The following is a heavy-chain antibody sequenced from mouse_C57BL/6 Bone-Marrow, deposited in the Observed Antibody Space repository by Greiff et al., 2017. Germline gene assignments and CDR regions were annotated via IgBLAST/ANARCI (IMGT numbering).Heavy chain of an antibody. Sequence: EVQVVESGEGLVKPGGSLKLSCAASGFTFSSYAMSWVRQTPEKRLEWVAYISSGGDYIYYADTVKGRFTISRDNARNTLYLQLSSLKSEDTAMYYCTRLRYWYFDVWGTGTTVTVSS. V-gene: IGHV5-9-1*02. D-gene: IGHD2-12*01. CDR3: TRLRYWYFDV. CDR1: GFTFSSYA. CDR2: ISSGGDYI. J-gene: IGHJ1*03.